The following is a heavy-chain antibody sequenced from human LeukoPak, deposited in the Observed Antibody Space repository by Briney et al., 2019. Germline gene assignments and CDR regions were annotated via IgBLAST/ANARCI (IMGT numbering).Heavy chain of an antibody. J-gene: IGHJ4*02. CDR2: IKDSGTT. CDR3: ARESPHTFYFDY. Sequence: ASLRDSCKASGYSFTTYNICWGRQAPGQGVEWMGIIKDSGTTLYPQTRHGRVTMTTDTSTSTVYMEVSSLRSEDTAVYYCARESPHTFYFDYWGQGTLVTVSS. CDR1: GYSFTTYN. V-gene: IGHV1-46*01. D-gene: IGHD3-16*01.